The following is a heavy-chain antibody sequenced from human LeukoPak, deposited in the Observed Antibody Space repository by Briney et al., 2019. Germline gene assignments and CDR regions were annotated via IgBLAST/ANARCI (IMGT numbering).Heavy chain of an antibody. Sequence: GGSLRLSCAASGFTFSSYAMHWVRLAPGKGLEWVAVISYDGSKTYNADSVKGRFTISSDNSKNTLYLQMNSLRAEDTAVYYCARAGVGYCSSNRCLPPYYYYYGMDVWGQGTTVTVSS. V-gene: IGHV3-30-3*01. CDR3: ARAGVGYCSSNRCLPPYYYYYGMDV. J-gene: IGHJ6*02. D-gene: IGHD2-2*01. CDR1: GFTFSSYA. CDR2: ISYDGSKT.